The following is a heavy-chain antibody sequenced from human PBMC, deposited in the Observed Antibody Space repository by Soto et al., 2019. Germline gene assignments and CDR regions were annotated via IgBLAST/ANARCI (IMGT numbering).Heavy chain of an antibody. Sequence: QVQLVQSGAEVKKPGSSVKVSCKASGGTFSTSAISWVRQAPGQGLEWVGGIMPVFPTPDYTQNFQGRVTITADESTTTAYLELTSLRADDTAVYYCARDKDRLQLGGNYYYILDVWGQGTAITVSS. CDR3: ARDKDRLQLGGNYYYILDV. CDR2: IMPVFPTP. V-gene: IGHV1-69*12. D-gene: IGHD1-1*01. CDR1: GGTFSTSA. J-gene: IGHJ6*02.